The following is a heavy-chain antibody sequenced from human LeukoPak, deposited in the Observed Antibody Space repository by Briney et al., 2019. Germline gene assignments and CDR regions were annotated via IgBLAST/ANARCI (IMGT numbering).Heavy chain of an antibody. CDR2: INHSGST. CDR3: AREGSYYGSGSPPLDY. J-gene: IGHJ4*02. CDR1: GGSFSTYY. Sequence: SETLSLTCAVYGGSFSTYYWSWIRQPPGKGLGWIGEINHSGSTNYNPSLKSRVTISVDTAKSQVSLKLISVTAADTAVYYCAREGSYYGSGSPPLDYWGQGNLVTVSS. D-gene: IGHD3-10*01. V-gene: IGHV4-34*01.